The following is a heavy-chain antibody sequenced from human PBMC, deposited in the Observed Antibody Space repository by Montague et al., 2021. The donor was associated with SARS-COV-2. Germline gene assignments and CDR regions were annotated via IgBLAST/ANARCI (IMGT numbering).Heavy chain of an antibody. CDR3: ARRYCSSTSCPNWFDP. J-gene: IGHJ5*02. Sequence: SETLSLTSAVSGGSISSSNWWSWVRQPPGEGLEWIGEIYHSGSTXYNPSLKSRVTISVDKSKNQFSLKLSSVTAADTAVYYCARRYCSSTSCPNWFDPWGQGTLVTVSS. CDR2: IYHSGST. CDR1: GGSISSSNW. V-gene: IGHV4-4*02. D-gene: IGHD2-2*01.